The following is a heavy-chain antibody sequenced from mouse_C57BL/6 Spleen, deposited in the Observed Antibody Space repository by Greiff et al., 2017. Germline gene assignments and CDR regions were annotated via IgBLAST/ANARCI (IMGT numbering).Heavy chain of an antibody. CDR1: GFTFSSYG. J-gene: IGHJ2*01. CDR3: ALSRLDY. CDR2: ISSGGSYT. V-gene: IGHV5-6*01. Sequence: EVLLLESGADLVKPGGSLKLSCAASGFTFSSYGMSWVRQTPDKRLEWVATISSGGSYTYYPDSVKGRFTISRDNTTNTLYLQMSSLKSEDTAVDYCALSRLDYWGQGTPLTVSS.